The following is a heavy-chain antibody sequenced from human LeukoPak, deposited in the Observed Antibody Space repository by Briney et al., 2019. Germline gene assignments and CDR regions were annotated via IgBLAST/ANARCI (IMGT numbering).Heavy chain of an antibody. CDR3: ARLHLRIHDAFDI. Sequence: GESLKISCTGSEHSFANSWIAWVRQKPGKGLEWMGIIYPDDSDTRYSPSFQGQVTISADKSITTAYLQWSSLKAPDTAMYYCARLHLRIHDAFDIWGQGTMVTVSS. CDR2: IYPDDSDT. J-gene: IGHJ3*02. CDR1: EHSFANSW. D-gene: IGHD4-17*01. V-gene: IGHV5-51*01.